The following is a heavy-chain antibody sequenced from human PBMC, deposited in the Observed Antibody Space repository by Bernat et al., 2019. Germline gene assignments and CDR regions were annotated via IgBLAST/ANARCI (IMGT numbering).Heavy chain of an antibody. J-gene: IGHJ3*02. CDR3: HCSGGSCYSAHFDAFDI. D-gene: IGHD2-15*01. Sequence: EVQLVESGGGLVQPGGSLKLSCAASGFTFSGSAMHWVRQASGKGLEWVGRMRSKAAGGTTDYAEPGKGRFTISGENSKNTLYLQMNSLKTEDTAVYYCHCSGGSCYSAHFDAFDIWGQGTMVTVSS. V-gene: IGHV3-73*02. CDR1: GFTFSGSA. CDR2: MRSKAAGGTT.